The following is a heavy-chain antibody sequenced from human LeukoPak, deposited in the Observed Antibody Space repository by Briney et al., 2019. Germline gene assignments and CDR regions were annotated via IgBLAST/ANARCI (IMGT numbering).Heavy chain of an antibody. Sequence: GGSLRLSCAASGFIFSNYWMHWVRQAPGKRLVWVSRINSDGSSTSYADSVKGRFTISRDNAKNTLYLQMNSPRTEDTAVYYCARAIADNWFDPWGQGTLVTVSS. CDR3: ARAIADNWFDP. J-gene: IGHJ5*02. D-gene: IGHD6-13*01. V-gene: IGHV3-74*01. CDR2: INSDGSST. CDR1: GFIFSNYW.